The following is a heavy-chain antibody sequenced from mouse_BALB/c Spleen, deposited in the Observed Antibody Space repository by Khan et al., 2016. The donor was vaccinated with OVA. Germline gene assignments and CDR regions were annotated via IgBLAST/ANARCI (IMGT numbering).Heavy chain of an antibody. D-gene: IGHD2-10*01. CDR2: IWSDGST. V-gene: IGHV2-6-1*01. CDR3: ARQPYYHYNIMDY. CDR1: GFSLTNYG. J-gene: IGHJ4*01. Sequence: QVQLQQSGPGLVAPSQSLSITCTISGFSLTNYGVHWVRQPPGKGLEWLVVIWSDGSTTYNSALKSRLTVTKDHSKSQVFLEMNSLQTDDTAMYFCARQPYYHYNIMDYWGQGTSVTVSS.